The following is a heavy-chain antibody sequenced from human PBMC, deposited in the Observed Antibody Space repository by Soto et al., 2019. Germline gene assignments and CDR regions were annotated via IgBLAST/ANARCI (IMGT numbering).Heavy chain of an antibody. J-gene: IGHJ4*02. CDR3: VRDEAPGGTATPLDY. Sequence: QVQLVESGGGVVQPGKSLRLSCAASGFTFSSYGLHWVRQAPGKGLEWVGVIWYNGKKNYYADSVQGRFTISRDTSKNTLFLQMNSVRVEDTAVYYCVRDEAPGGTATPLDYWGQGILVTVSS. CDR1: GFTFSSYG. CDR2: IWYNGKKN. V-gene: IGHV3-33*01. D-gene: IGHD1-26*01.